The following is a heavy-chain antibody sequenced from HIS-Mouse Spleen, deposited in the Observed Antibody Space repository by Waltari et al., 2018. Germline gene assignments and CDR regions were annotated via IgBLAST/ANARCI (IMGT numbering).Heavy chain of an antibody. J-gene: IGHJ4*02. Sequence: QVQLVESGGGVVQPGGSLRLPLAASGVPFSSYAMHRVGQAPGKGLVWVAVISYDGSNKYYADSVKGRFTISRDNSKNTLYLQMNSLRAEDTAVYYCARGFVDTAMVDYWGQGTLVTVSS. CDR2: ISYDGSNK. V-gene: IGHV3-30-3*01. CDR1: GVPFSSYA. CDR3: ARGFVDTAMVDY. D-gene: IGHD5-18*01.